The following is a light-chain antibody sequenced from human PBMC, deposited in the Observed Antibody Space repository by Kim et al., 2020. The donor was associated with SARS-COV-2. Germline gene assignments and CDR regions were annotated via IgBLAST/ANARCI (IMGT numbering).Light chain of an antibody. CDR2: QDN. CDR3: QAWDSSTHNYV. Sequence: PEQKANSNCSGYKFGDKYVSWYQQKPGQSPVVIIYQDNHRPSGIPDRVSGSNSGNTATLTISGTQAMDEADYYCQAWDSSTHNYVFGAGTKVTVL. V-gene: IGLV3-1*01. J-gene: IGLJ1*01. CDR1: KFGDKY.